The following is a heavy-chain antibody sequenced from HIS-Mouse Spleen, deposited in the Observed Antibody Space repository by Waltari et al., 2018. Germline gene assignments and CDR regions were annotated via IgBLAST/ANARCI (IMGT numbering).Heavy chain of an antibody. CDR2: INPNSGGT. CDR3: ARALGYYFDY. CDR1: GHTFTGYY. V-gene: IGHV1-2*02. D-gene: IGHD7-27*01. Sequence: QAQLVQSGAEAKKPGASVKVPCKASGHTFTGYYKHWARQAPGQGLEWMGWINPNSGGTNYAQKFQGRVTMTRDTSISTAYMELSRLRSDDTAVYYCARALGYYFDYWGQGTLVTVSS. J-gene: IGHJ4*02.